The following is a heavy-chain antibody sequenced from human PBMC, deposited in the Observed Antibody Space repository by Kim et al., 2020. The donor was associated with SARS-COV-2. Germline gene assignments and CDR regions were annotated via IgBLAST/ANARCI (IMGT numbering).Heavy chain of an antibody. D-gene: IGHD6-13*01. CDR3: ERWERQQPVYYYCMDV. CDR2: INHSGRT. J-gene: IGHJ6*02. Sequence: SETLSLTCAVYGGSSSGYYQSWIRQPPRNAQEQIGEINHSGRTNYNPSLKSQVTISVDTSKTQSSLKLSSVTAADTAVYYCERWERQQPVYYYCMDVWGQCTTVTVS. V-gene: IGHV4-34*01. CDR1: GGSSSGYY.